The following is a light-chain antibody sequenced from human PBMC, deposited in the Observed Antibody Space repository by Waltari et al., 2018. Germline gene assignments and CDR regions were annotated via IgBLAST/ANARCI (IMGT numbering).Light chain of an antibody. V-gene: IGLV4-69*02. CDR1: NGHSSYD. J-gene: IGLJ6*01. CDR3: QTWDTGIDV. Sequence: QPALTQSPSASASLGASVKLTCTLSNGHSSYDIAWHQQQHGKAPRFLMRLNNDGSLSKGDGIPDRFSGSTSGAERYLIISNLQSEDGASYYCQTWDTGIDVFGSGTKLTVL. CDR2: LNNDGSL.